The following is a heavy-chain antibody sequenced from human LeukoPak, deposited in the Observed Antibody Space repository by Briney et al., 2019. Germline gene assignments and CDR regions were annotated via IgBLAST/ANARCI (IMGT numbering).Heavy chain of an antibody. CDR3: ASRYDPSYYDSSGYYF. Sequence: SETLSLTCAVYGGSFSGYHWSWIRQPPGKGLEWIGEINHSGSTNYNPSLKSRVTISVDTSKNQFSLKLSSVTAADTAVYYCASRYDPSYYDSSGYYFLGQGTLVTVSS. V-gene: IGHV4-34*01. J-gene: IGHJ4*02. D-gene: IGHD3-22*01. CDR2: INHSGST. CDR1: GGSFSGYH.